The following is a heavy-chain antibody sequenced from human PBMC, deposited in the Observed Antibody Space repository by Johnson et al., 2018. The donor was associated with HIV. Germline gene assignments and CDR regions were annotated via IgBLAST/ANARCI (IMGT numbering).Heavy chain of an antibody. Sequence: VQLVESGGGLVQPGRSLRLSCAASGFTFDDYAMHWVRQAPGKGLEWVSGISWNSGSIGYADSVKGRFTISRDNSKNTLYLQMNSLRAEDTAVYYCAKPYYDLWRCSSPPAGWGQGTMVTVSS. J-gene: IGHJ3*01. CDR3: AKPYYDLWRCSSPPAG. CDR2: ISWNSGSI. V-gene: IGHV3-9*01. CDR1: GFTFDDYA. D-gene: IGHD3-3*01.